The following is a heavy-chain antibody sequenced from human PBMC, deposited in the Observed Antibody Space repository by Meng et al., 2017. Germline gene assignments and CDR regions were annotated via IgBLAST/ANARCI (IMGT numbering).Heavy chain of an antibody. CDR1: GFTFSSYA. CDR3: ARDPDYYDNSEEDVFDN. Sequence: GESLKISCAASGFTFSSYAMHWVRQAPGKGLEWVAVISYDGRNKYYADSVKGRFTISRDNSKNSLYLQMNSLRDEDTAVYYCARDPDYYDNSEEDVFDNWGQGTMVTVAS. J-gene: IGHJ3*02. D-gene: IGHD3-22*01. V-gene: IGHV3-30*01. CDR2: ISYDGRNK.